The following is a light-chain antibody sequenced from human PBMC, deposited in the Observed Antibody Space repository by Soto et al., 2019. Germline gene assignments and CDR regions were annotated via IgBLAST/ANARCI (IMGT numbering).Light chain of an antibody. V-gene: IGLV1-40*01. Sequence: QSVLTQPPSMSGAPGQRVVIPCTGSSSNIGADYDVFWYLQLPGTAPKLLIYASTNRPSDVPDRFSGYKSGTSASLAITGLQPEDGADYYCQSYDRNLIGSVIFGGGTKLTVL. J-gene: IGLJ2*01. CDR1: SSNIGADYD. CDR3: QSYDRNLIGSVI. CDR2: AST.